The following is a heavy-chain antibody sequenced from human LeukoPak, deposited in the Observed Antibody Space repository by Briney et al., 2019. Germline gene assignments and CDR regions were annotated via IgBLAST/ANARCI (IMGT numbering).Heavy chain of an antibody. J-gene: IGHJ6*03. CDR2: MNPNSGNT. D-gene: IGHD6-19*01. CDR1: GYTFTSYD. V-gene: IGHV1-8*03. CDR3: ARGGSSGWYGGYYYYYMDV. Sequence: GASVKVSCKASGYTFTSYDTNWVRQATGQGLEWMGWMNPNSGNTGYAQKFQGRVTITRNTSISTAYMELSSLRSEDTAVYYCARGGSSGWYGGYYYYYMDVWGKGTTVTVSS.